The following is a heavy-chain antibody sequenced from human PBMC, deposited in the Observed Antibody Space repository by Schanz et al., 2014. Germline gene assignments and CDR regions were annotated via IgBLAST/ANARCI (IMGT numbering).Heavy chain of an antibody. J-gene: IGHJ4*02. Sequence: QVQLVQSGAEVKKPGASVKVSCNSSAYTFTSYGFSWVRQAPGQGLEWMGWIGGSDGNTNFAQKFQGRVTMTTDTSTSTVYMELRSLRSDDTAVYYCARRGWTTVTRAYYYDNSAYYDYWGQGTLVTVSS. CDR3: ARRGWTTVTRAYYYDNSAYYDY. CDR1: AYTFTSYG. CDR2: IGGSDGNT. V-gene: IGHV1-18*01. D-gene: IGHD3-22*01.